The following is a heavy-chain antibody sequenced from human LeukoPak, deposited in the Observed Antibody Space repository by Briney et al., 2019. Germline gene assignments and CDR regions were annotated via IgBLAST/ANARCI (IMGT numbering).Heavy chain of an antibody. J-gene: IGHJ4*02. D-gene: IGHD2-21*02. V-gene: IGHV3-30-3*01. CDR3: ARGIYLSLIVVVTASDY. Sequence: GGSLRLSCAVSGFTFSGFWMSWSRQAPGKGLEWVAVISYDGSNKYYANSVKGRFTISRDNSENMMYLQMNSLRADDTAVYYCARGIYLSLIVVVTASDYWGQGTLVTVSS. CDR1: GFTFSGFW. CDR2: ISYDGSNK.